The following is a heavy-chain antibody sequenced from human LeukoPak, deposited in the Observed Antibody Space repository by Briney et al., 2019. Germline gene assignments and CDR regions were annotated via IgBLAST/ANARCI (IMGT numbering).Heavy chain of an antibody. Sequence: SETLSLTCTVSGGSVSSGSYYWSWVRQPPGKGLEWIGEIYHSGSTNYNPSLKSRVTISVDKSKNQFSLKLSSVTAADTAVYYCARAVGYSYGPPDYWGQGTLVTVSS. J-gene: IGHJ4*02. CDR2: IYHSGST. V-gene: IGHV4-39*07. CDR1: GGSVSSGSYY. CDR3: ARAVGYSYGPPDY. D-gene: IGHD5-18*01.